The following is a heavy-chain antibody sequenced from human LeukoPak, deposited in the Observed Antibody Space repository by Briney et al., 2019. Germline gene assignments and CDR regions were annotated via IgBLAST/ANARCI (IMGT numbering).Heavy chain of an antibody. V-gene: IGHV4-4*07. D-gene: IGHD5-18*01. CDR2: IHTSGST. CDR1: GGSISSYY. Sequence: ASETLSLTCSVSGGSISSYYWSWIRQPAGKGLEWTGRIHTSGSTDYNPSLKSRVSMSVDTSKNQFSLKLSSVTAADTAVYYCAREGYGFSFDYWGQGTLVTVSS. J-gene: IGHJ4*02. CDR3: AREGYGFSFDY.